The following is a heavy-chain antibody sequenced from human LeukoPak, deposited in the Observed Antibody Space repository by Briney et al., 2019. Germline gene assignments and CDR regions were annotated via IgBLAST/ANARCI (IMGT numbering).Heavy chain of an antibody. CDR3: AKMSYYYDSSGDGP. J-gene: IGHJ5*02. CDR1: GFTFSSYA. D-gene: IGHD3-22*01. V-gene: IGHV3-23*01. CDR2: ISGSGGST. Sequence: GGSLRLSCAASGFTFSSYAMSWVRQAPGKGLEWVSAISGSGGSTYYADSVKGRFTISRDNSKNTLYLQMNSLRAEDTAVYYCAKMSYYYDSSGDGPRGQGTLVTVSS.